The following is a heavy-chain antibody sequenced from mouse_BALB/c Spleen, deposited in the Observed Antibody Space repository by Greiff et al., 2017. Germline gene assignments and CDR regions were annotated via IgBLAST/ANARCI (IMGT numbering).Heavy chain of an antibody. V-gene: IGHV5-6-5*01. Sequence: EVQGVESGGGLVKPGGSLKLSCAASGFTFSSYALSWVRQTPEKRLEWVASISSGGSTYYPDSVKGRFTISRDNARNILYLQMSSLRSEDTAMYYCARGYGYCSSSRAMDYWGQGTSVTVSS. CDR1: GFTFSSYA. J-gene: IGHJ4*01. D-gene: IGHD1-1*01. CDR3: ARGYGYCSSSRAMDY. CDR2: ISSGGST.